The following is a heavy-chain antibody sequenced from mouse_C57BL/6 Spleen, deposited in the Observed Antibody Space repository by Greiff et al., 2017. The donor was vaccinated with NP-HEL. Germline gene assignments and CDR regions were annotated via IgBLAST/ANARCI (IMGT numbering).Heavy chain of an antibody. CDR2: IYPGDGDT. CDR1: GYAFSSSW. V-gene: IGHV1-82*01. J-gene: IGHJ2*01. CDR3: ARSGGNYGPDY. D-gene: IGHD2-1*01. Sequence: VKLQESGPELVKPGASVKISCKASGYAFSSSWMNWVKQRPGKGLEWIGRIYPGDGDTNYNGKFKGKATLTADKSSSTAYMQLSSRTSEDSAVYCCARSGGNYGPDYWGQGTTLTVSS.